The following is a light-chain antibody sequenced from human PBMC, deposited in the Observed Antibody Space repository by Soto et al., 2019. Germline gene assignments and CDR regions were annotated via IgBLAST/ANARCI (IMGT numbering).Light chain of an antibody. J-gene: IGKJ1*01. V-gene: IGKV3-11*01. CDR1: QSVSSY. CDR3: QQRSNSPPWT. CDR2: DAS. Sequence: EIVLTQSPATLSLSPGERATLSCRASQSVSSYLAWYQQKPGQAPRLLIYDASNRATGIPARFSGSGSGTDFTLTVSSLEPEEFPVYYCQQRSNSPPWTFGQGTKVEIK.